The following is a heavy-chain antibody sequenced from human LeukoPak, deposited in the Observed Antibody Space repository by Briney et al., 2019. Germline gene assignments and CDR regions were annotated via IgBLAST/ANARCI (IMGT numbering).Heavy chain of an antibody. CDR2: ISDSGGKT. CDR3: ADFGSGSYCFDY. CDR1: GFISSTYS. V-gene: IGHV3-23*01. D-gene: IGHD3-10*01. J-gene: IGHJ4*02. Sequence: GGSLRLSCAASGFISSTYSMNWVRQAPGKGLEWVSHISDSGGKTYYADSVKGRFTISRDNSKNTLYLQMDSLRAEDTAIYYCADFGSGSYCFDYWGQGTLVTVSS.